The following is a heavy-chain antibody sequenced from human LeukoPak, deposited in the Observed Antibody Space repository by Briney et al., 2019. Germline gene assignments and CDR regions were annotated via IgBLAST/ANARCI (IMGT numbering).Heavy chain of an antibody. D-gene: IGHD2/OR15-2a*01. CDR1: EYNFVEYW. Sequence: GKSLQLSCKGSEYNFVEYWIGWARHMPGKCLEWVAFIYPGGSDRCYRPPFQGQVTVSADKSINTVYLQWGSLKASDTAMYYCARHFYDTSTYYSSFDFWGQGTLVTVSS. CDR3: ARHFYDTSTYYSSFDF. CDR2: IYPGGSDR. V-gene: IGHV5-51*01. J-gene: IGHJ4*02.